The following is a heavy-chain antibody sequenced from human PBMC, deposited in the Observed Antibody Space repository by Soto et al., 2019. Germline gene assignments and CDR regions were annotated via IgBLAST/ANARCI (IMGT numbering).Heavy chain of an antibody. D-gene: IGHD6-19*01. V-gene: IGHV3-48*02. CDR3: ARVLPAHSSGWYLGYYYGMDV. CDR1: GFTFSSYS. J-gene: IGHJ6*02. CDR2: ISSSSSTI. Sequence: GGSLRLSCAASGFTFSSYSMNWVRQAPGKGLEWVSYISSSSSTIYYADSVKGQFTISRDNAKNSLYLQMNSLRDEDTAVYYCARVLPAHSSGWYLGYYYGMDVWGQGTTVTVSS.